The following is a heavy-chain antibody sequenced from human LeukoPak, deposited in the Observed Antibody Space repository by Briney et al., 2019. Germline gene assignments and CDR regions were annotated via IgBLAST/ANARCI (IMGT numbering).Heavy chain of an antibody. CDR3: ARQKYYYDSSGFYYVWFFDY. Sequence: SETLSLTCTVSGGSISSSSYYWGWIRQPPGKGLEWIGSIYYSGSTYYNPSLKSRVTISVDTSKNQFSLKLSSVTAADTAVYYCARQKYYYDSSGFYYVWFFDYWGQGTLVTVSS. V-gene: IGHV4-39*01. J-gene: IGHJ4*02. CDR2: IYYSGST. D-gene: IGHD3-22*01. CDR1: GGSISSSSYY.